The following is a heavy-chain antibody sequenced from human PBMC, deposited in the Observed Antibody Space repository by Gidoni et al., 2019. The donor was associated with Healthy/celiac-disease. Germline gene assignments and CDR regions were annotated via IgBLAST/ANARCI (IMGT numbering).Heavy chain of an antibody. CDR3: ARENTNYYDSSGLRKLYYYYYMDV. D-gene: IGHD3-22*01. CDR2: ISSSSSYI. V-gene: IGHV3-21*01. Sequence: EVQLVESGGGLVKPGGSLRLSCAASGFTFSSYSMNWVRQAPGKGLEWVSSISSSSSYIYYADSVKGRFTISRDNAKNSLYLQMNSLRAEDTAVYYCARENTNYYDSSGLRKLYYYYYMDVWGKGTTVTVSS. CDR1: GFTFSSYS. J-gene: IGHJ6*03.